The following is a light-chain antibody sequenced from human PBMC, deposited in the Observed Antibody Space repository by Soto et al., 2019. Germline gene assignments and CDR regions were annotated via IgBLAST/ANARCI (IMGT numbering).Light chain of an antibody. CDR1: SSNIGGGYD. V-gene: IGLV1-40*01. J-gene: IGLJ2*01. CDR2: GNS. Sequence: QSVLTQPPSMSGAPGQRVTISCTGSSSNIGGGYDVTWYQHPPGTAPKLLIDGNSNRPSGVPDRFSGSKSGTSASPTITGLKAEDEAEYYCQSYDSSLSGCVVFGGGTKLTVL. CDR3: QSYDSSLSGCVV.